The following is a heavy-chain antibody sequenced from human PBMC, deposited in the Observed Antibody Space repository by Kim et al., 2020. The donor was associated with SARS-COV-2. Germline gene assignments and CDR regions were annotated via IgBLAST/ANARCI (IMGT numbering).Heavy chain of an antibody. V-gene: IGHV3-23*01. D-gene: IGHD1-26*01. Sequence: AESVKGRFTNSRDNSTNSVYLQVNSLRDEDTAVYYCAKDQGGGTYHYFAHWGRGTLVTVST. CDR3: AKDQGGGTYHYFAH. J-gene: IGHJ4*02.